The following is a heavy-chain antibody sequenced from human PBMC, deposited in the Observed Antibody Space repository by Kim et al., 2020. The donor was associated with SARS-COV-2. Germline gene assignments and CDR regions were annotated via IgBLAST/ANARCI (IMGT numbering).Heavy chain of an antibody. V-gene: IGHV4-34*01. CDR3: ARVSRNFGQLPLDY. J-gene: IGHJ4*02. D-gene: IGHD3-10*01. CDR2: INHSGST. CDR1: GGSFSGYY. Sequence: SETLSLTCAVYGGSFSGYYWSWIRQPPGKGLEWIGEINHSGSTNYNPSLKSRVTISVDTSKNQFSLKLSSVTAADTAVYYCARVSRNFGQLPLDYWGQGTLVTVSS.